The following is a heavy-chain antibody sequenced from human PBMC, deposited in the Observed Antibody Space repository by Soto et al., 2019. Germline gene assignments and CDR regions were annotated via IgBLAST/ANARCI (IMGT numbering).Heavy chain of an antibody. D-gene: IGHD1-1*01. CDR2: ISWDGLAQ. V-gene: IGHV3-30*18. CDR3: AKETIQVGGPNYFDY. Sequence: GGSLRLSCEASGFTFGRYVMHWVRQSPGMGLEWVAVISWDGLAQYYGDSVRGRFTISRDNSQSTLYLQMNSLRTEDTAIYYCAKETIQVGGPNYFDYWGQGVLVTVSS. J-gene: IGHJ4*02. CDR1: GFTFGRYV.